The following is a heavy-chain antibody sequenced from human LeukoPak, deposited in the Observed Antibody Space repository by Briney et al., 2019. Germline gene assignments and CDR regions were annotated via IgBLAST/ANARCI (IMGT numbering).Heavy chain of an antibody. V-gene: IGHV1-69*06. D-gene: IGHD6-13*01. Sequence: GASVKVSCKASGGTFSSYAISWVRQAPGQGLEWMGGIIPIFGTANYAQKFQGRVTITADKSTSTAYMELSSLRSEDTAVYYCAYPQGVIYSSTLDAFDIWGQGTMVTVSS. CDR2: IIPIFGTA. CDR1: GGTFSSYA. CDR3: AYPQGVIYSSTLDAFDI. J-gene: IGHJ3*02.